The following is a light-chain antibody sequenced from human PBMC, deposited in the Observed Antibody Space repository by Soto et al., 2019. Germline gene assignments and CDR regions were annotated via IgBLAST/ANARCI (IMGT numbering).Light chain of an antibody. V-gene: IGLV3-21*02. CDR2: DGS. CDR1: NIGSIT. J-gene: IGLJ1*01. CDR3: QVWDLSTDHPYV. Sequence: HGLTQPRSGSLAPGQTARIHCGGNNIGSITVYWSQQKPGQAPVLGVYDGSDRPAGIPERFSGSNSGNTATLTISRVEAGDESDDYCQVWDLSTDHPYVFGTGTKVTV.